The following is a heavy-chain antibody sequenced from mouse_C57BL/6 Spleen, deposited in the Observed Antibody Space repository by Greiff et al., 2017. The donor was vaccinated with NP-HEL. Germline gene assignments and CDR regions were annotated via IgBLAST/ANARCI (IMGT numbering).Heavy chain of an antibody. CDR1: GYTFTSYW. CDR2: IDPSDSYT. CDR3: ARLPTVVATDYAMDY. Sequence: QVQLQQPGAELVRPGTSVKLSCKASGYTFTSYWMHWVKQRPGQGLEWIGVIDPSDSYTNYNQKFKGKATLPVDTSSSTAYMQLSSLTSEDSAVYYCARLPTVVATDYAMDYWGQGTSVTVSS. V-gene: IGHV1-59*01. J-gene: IGHJ4*01. D-gene: IGHD1-1*01.